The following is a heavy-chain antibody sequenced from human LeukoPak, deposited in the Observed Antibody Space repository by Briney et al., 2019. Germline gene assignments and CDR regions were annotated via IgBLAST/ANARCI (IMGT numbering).Heavy chain of an antibody. Sequence: GGSLRLSCAASRFTFSSYSMNWVRQAPGKGLEWVSSISSSSSYIYYADSVKGRFTISRDNAKNSLYLQMNSLRAEDTALYYCARDGVVATIGDNWFDPWGQGTLVIVSS. CDR3: ARDGVVATIGDNWFDP. CDR2: ISSSSSYI. V-gene: IGHV3-21*04. D-gene: IGHD5-12*01. J-gene: IGHJ5*02. CDR1: RFTFSSYS.